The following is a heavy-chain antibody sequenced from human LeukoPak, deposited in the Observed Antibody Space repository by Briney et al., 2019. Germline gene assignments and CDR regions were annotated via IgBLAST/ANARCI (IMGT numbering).Heavy chain of an antibody. V-gene: IGHV4-59*01. CDR3: ARGSSGSYFPYYFDY. CDR2: IYYSGST. D-gene: IGHD3-10*01. J-gene: IGHJ4*02. Sequence: SETLSLTCTVSGGSISSYYWSWIRQPPGKGLEWMGYIYYSGSTNYNPSLKSRVTISVDTSKNQFSLKLSSVTAADTAVYYCARGSSGSYFPYYFDYWGQGTLVTVSS. CDR1: GGSISSYY.